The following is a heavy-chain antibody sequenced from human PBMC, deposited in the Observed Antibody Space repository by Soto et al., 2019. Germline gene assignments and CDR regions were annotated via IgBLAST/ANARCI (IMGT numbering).Heavy chain of an antibody. CDR3: ARDGIVLVPAASLVNWFDP. CDR1: GYTFTSYG. CDR2: ISAYNGNT. Sequence: ASVKVSCKASGYTFTSYGISWVQQAPGQGLEWMGWISAYNGNTNYAQKLQGRVTMTTDTSTSTAYMELRSLRSDDTAVYYCARDGIVLVPAASLVNWFDPWGQGTLVTVSS. V-gene: IGHV1-18*01. J-gene: IGHJ5*02. D-gene: IGHD2-2*01.